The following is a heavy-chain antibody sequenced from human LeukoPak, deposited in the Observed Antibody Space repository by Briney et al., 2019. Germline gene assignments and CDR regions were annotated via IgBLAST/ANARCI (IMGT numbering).Heavy chain of an antibody. CDR1: GFTFDDHG. CDR2: INWNGGST. J-gene: IGHJ4*02. D-gene: IGHD1-1*01. Sequence: RPGGSLRLSCIASGFTFDDHGMSWVRQAPGKGLEWVSNINWNGGSTGYVGSVKGRFTISRDNGKNSLYLQMNSLRVEDTAFYYCARDVSWGTSYFDYWGQGILVTVSS. CDR3: ARDVSWGTSYFDY. V-gene: IGHV3-20*04.